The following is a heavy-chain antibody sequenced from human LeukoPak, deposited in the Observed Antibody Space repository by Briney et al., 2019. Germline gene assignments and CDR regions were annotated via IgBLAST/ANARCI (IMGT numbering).Heavy chain of an antibody. J-gene: IGHJ4*02. CDR2: ISSSSKYI. D-gene: IGHD1-26*01. V-gene: IGHV3-21*04. CDR1: GFTFSSYG. Sequence: GGSLRLSCAASGFTFSSYGFYWVRQAPGKGLEWVSSISSSSKYIYYADSVKGRFTISRDYANNSLFLQMNSLGAEDTAMYYCAKLNSGSIYFDYWGQGTLVTVSS. CDR3: AKLNSGSIYFDY.